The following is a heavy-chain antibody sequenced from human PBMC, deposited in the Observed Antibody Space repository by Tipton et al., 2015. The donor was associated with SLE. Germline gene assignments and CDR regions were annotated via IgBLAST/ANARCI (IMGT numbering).Heavy chain of an antibody. V-gene: IGHV4-61*09. J-gene: IGHJ6*02. Sequence: TLSLTCTVSGGSISSGSYYWSWIRQPAGKGLEWIGYIYTSGSTNYNPSLKSRVTISVDTSKNQFSLKLNSVTAADTAVYYCTGATSDMDVWGQGTTVTVSS. CDR2: IYTSGST. CDR1: GGSISSGSYY. D-gene: IGHD2-2*01. CDR3: TGATSDMDV.